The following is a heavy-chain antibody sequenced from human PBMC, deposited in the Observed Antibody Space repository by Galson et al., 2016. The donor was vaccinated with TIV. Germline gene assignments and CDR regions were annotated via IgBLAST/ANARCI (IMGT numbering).Heavy chain of an antibody. CDR1: GFTFSSYW. D-gene: IGHD6-19*01. V-gene: IGHV3-74*01. CDR2: ISGDGSST. J-gene: IGHJ5*01. CDR3: AKIGRGWYELDS. Sequence: SLRLSCADSGFTFSSYWMHWVRQPPGTGLVWVSGISGDGSSTKYADYVKGRFTISRDNAENTVYLQMNSLRFEDTAVYSCAKIGRGWYELDSWGQGTLVT.